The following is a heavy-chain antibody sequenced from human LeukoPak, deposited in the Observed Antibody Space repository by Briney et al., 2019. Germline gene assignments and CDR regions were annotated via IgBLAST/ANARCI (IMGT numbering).Heavy chain of an antibody. CDR3: AREYYYGSGRAPTYNYGMDV. D-gene: IGHD3-10*01. J-gene: IGHJ6*02. CDR1: GYTFTSYG. Sequence: ASVKVSCKASGYTFTSYGISRVRQAPGQGLEWMGWISAYNGNTNYAQKLQGRVTMTTDTSTSTAYMELRSLRSDDTAVYYCAREYYYGSGRAPTYNYGMDVWGQGTTVTVSS. CDR2: ISAYNGNT. V-gene: IGHV1-18*01.